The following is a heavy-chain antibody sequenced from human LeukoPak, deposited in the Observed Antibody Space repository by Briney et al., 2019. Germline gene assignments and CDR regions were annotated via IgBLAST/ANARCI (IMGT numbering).Heavy chain of an antibody. V-gene: IGHV1-24*01. D-gene: IGHD1-26*01. J-gene: IGHJ4*02. CDR2: FDPEDGET. Sequence: ASVKVSCKVSGYTLTELSMHWVRQAPGKGLEWMGGFDPEDGETIYAQKFQGRVTMTRDTSISTAYMELSRLRSDDTAVYYCARVGQQDYWGQGTLVTVSS. CDR3: ARVGQQDY. CDR1: GYTLTELS.